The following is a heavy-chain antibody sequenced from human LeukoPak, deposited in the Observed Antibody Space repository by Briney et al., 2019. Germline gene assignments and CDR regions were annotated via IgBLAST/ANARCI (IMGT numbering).Heavy chain of an antibody. CDR1: GYTFSGYF. CDR3: ALGEDVIVVVVAAKEDAFDI. Sequence: ASVKVSCKASGYTFSGYFVHWVRQAPGQGLEWMGRINAGSGDTEFAQKFQGRVTMTRDTSISTAYMELSRLRSDDTAVYYCALGEDVIVVVVAAKEDAFDIWGQGTMVTVSS. CDR2: INAGSGDT. V-gene: IGHV1-2*06. D-gene: IGHD2-15*01. J-gene: IGHJ3*02.